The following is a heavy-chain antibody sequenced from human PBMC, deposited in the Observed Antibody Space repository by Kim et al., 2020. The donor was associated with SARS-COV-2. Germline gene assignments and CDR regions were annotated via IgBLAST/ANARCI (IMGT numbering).Heavy chain of an antibody. CDR3: ARGYADYVGRCRFDP. Sequence: SETLSLTCTVSGGSINSVGYYWSWIRQHPEKGLEWIGHIYYSGTTFYDPSLKSRITISLDTSKNQFSLKLNSVTAADTAVYYCARGYADYVGRCRFDPWGQGTLVTVSS. J-gene: IGHJ5*02. D-gene: IGHD4-17*01. CDR1: GGSINSVGYY. CDR2: IYYSGTT. V-gene: IGHV4-31*03.